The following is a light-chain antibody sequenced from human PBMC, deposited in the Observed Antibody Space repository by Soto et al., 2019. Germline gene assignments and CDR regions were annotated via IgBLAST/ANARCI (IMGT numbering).Light chain of an antibody. J-gene: IGKJ5*01. CDR3: QQYNNWPPIP. Sequence: VMTQSPPTLSVSPGEGATLACRASQSLRSNLAWYQQKPGQAPRLLIYGASTRATGIPARFSGSGSGTEFTLTISSLQSEDFAVYYCQQYNNWPPIPFGQGTRLAIK. CDR2: GAS. CDR1: QSLRSN. V-gene: IGKV3-15*01.